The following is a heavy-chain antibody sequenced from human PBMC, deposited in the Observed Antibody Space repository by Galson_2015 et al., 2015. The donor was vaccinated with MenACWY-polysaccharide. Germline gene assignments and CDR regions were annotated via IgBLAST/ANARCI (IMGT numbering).Heavy chain of an antibody. CDR1: GFSLSTCG. CDR2: IWSNGINN. D-gene: IGHD3-10*01. CDR3: AKRRVYGSGTFYTNNWFDP. J-gene: IGHJ5*02. V-gene: IGHV3-33*06. Sequence: SLRLSCAVSGFSLSTCGMHWVRQAPGKGLEWLAVIWSNGINNYYSDSVRGRFTISRDDSKHSLLLQMNSLRVDDTAVYYCAKRRVYGSGTFYTNNWFDPWGQGTLVTVSS.